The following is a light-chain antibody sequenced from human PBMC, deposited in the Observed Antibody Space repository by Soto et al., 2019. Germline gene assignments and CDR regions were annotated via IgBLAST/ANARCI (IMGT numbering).Light chain of an antibody. CDR3: QQYGSSPPT. CDR1: QSIVSNY. V-gene: IGKV3-20*01. Sequence: EIVLTQSPGTLSLSPGERATLSCKASQSIVSNYLAWYQRRPGQAPRLLIYGSSSRATDIPARFSGSGSGTAFTLTITRLESEDFPVYYCQQYGSSPPTFGQGTKVEFK. CDR2: GSS. J-gene: IGKJ1*01.